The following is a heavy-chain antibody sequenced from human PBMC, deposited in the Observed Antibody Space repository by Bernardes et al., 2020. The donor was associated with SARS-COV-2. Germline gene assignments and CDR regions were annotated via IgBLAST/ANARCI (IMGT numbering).Heavy chain of an antibody. CDR1: GFSFNNYA. V-gene: IGHV3-30*18. D-gene: IGHD3-10*01. J-gene: IGHJ5*02. Sequence: GGSLRLSCATSGFSFNNYAMHWVRQAPGKGPEWVAAITYEGSVKYYADSVKGRFTISRDSSKNTLFLEMNSLRADDTAVYYCAKDRSIFWLGEGKNPFHPWGQGALVTVSS. CDR3: AKDRSIFWLGEGKNPFHP. CDR2: ITYEGSVK.